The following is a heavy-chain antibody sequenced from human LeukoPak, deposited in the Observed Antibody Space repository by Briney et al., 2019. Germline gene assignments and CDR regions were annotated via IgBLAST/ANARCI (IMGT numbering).Heavy chain of an antibody. CDR1: GFTFSDYY. CDR3: ARNTIFGVGGFDY. V-gene: IGHV3-11*01. CDR2: ISSDSTR. D-gene: IGHD3-3*01. J-gene: IGHJ4*02. Sequence: PGGSLRLSCAASGFTFSDYYMSWIRQAPGKGLEWVSYISSDSTRYYADSVKGRFTISRDNARNSLYLQMNSLRGEDTAVYYCARNTIFGVGGFDYWGQGTLVTVSS.